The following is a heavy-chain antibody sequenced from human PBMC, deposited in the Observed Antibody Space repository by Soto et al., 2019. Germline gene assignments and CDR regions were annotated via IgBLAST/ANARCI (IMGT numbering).Heavy chain of an antibody. D-gene: IGHD2-2*01. CDR2: ISGSGGST. CDR1: GFTFSSYA. CDR3: AKVSLDIVVVPAAMDY. Sequence: GGSLRLSCAASGFTFSSYAMSWVRQAPGKGLEWVSAISGSGGSTYYADSVKGRFTISRDNSKNTLYLQMNSLRAEDTAVYYCAKVSLDIVVVPAAMDYWGQGTLVTVSS. V-gene: IGHV3-23*01. J-gene: IGHJ4*02.